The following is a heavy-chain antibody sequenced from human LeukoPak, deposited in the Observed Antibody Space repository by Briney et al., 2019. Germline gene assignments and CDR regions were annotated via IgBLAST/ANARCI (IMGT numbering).Heavy chain of an antibody. V-gene: IGHV4-34*01. J-gene: IGHJ4*02. D-gene: IGHD5-18*01. CDR1: GGSFSGYY. CDR2: INHSGST. CDR3: ARGNGYSYGHDY. Sequence: PSETLSLTCAAYGGSFSGYYWSWIRQPPGKGLEWIGEINHSGSTNYNPSLKSRVAISVDTSKNQFSLKLSSVTAADTAVYYCARGNGYSYGHDYWGQGTLVTVSS.